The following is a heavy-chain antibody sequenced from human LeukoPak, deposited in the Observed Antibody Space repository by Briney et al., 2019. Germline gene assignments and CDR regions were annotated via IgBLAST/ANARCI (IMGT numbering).Heavy chain of an antibody. CDR1: GGSISSGDYY. J-gene: IGHJ4*02. CDR2: IYYSGSA. CDR3: ARTGYSSSLYFY. Sequence: SQTLSLTCTVSGGSISSGDYYWSWIRQPPGKGLEWIGYIYYSGSAYYNPSLKSRVTISVDTSKNQFSLKLSSVTAADTAVYYCARTGYSSSLYFYWGQGTLVTVSS. D-gene: IGHD6-13*01. V-gene: IGHV4-30-4*01.